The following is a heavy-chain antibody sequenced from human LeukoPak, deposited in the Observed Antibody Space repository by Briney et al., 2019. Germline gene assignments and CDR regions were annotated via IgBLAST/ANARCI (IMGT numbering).Heavy chain of an antibody. CDR2: INHSGSN. Sequence: SETLSLTCTVYDGSFTGYYWSWIRQPPGKGLEWIGEINHSGSNNYNPHPMSRVTISAEKTKNKSSLKLSSTTAADTTVYYCARLYVGNSEFFFDYWGQGTLVTVPS. CDR1: DGSFTGYY. V-gene: IGHV4-34*01. CDR3: ARLYVGNSEFFFDY. D-gene: IGHD4-23*01. J-gene: IGHJ4*02.